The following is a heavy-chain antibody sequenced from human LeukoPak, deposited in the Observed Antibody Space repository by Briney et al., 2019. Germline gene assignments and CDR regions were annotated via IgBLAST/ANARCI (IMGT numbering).Heavy chain of an antibody. Sequence: PSETLSLTCAVYGGSFSAYYWSWIRQPPGKALEWIGEINHSGSTNYNPSLKSRVTISVDTSKNQFSLKLSSVTAADTAVYYCARDQYSSSWYGTYFDYWGQGTLVTVSS. CDR2: INHSGST. CDR3: ARDQYSSSWYGTYFDY. CDR1: GGSFSAYY. D-gene: IGHD6-13*01. V-gene: IGHV4-34*01. J-gene: IGHJ4*02.